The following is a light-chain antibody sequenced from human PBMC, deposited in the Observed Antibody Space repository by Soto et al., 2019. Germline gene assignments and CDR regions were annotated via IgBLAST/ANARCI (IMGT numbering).Light chain of an antibody. CDR1: QSVSSSY. CDR2: EAS. Sequence: LTQSPGTLSLSVGDRATISCRASQSVSSSYFAWYQQKPGQAPKLLIYEASSRATGIPYRFSGGGSGTDFTLTISRLEPEDFAVYYCQHFSSYSLTFGQGTKVDI. J-gene: IGKJ1*01. V-gene: IGKV3-20*01. CDR3: QHFSSYSLT.